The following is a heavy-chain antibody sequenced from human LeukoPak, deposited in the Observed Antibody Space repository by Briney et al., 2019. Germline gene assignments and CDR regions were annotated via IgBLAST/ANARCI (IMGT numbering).Heavy chain of an antibody. CDR2: IYDRGPA. CDR1: GGAIASGGYS. Sequence: SQTLSLTCTVSGGAIASGGYSWSWIRQLPGKGLEWIGCIYDRGPAYYNPSLKSRFTISVDRPKNQFFLNVTSLTAADTAVYYCARSRQASGLLSSWGQGTPVVVSS. D-gene: IGHD3-10*01. CDR3: ARSRQASGLLSS. J-gene: IGHJ5*02. V-gene: IGHV4-30-2*06.